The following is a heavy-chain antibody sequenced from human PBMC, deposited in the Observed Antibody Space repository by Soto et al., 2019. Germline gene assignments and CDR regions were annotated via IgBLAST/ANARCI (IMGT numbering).Heavy chain of an antibody. V-gene: IGHV3-66*01. D-gene: IGHD4-17*01. J-gene: IGHJ4*02. CDR2: IYSGGST. CDR3: AREPAEVTTPNLG. CDR1: GFTVSSNY. Sequence: EVQLVESGGGLVQPGGSLRLSCAASGFTVSSNYMSWVRQAPGKGLEWVSVIYSGGSTYYADSVKGRFTISRDNSKNTLYLQMNSLRAEDTAVYYCAREPAEVTTPNLGWGQGTLVTVSS.